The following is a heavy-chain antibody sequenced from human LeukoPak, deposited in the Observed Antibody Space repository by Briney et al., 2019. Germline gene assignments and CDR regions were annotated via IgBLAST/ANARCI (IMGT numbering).Heavy chain of an antibody. D-gene: IGHD5-12*01. CDR3: ARGGLRASFDY. J-gene: IGHJ4*02. Sequence: GGSLRLSCAASGFTFSSYSMDWVRQAPGKGLEWVSSISSSSSYIYYADSVKGRFTISRDNAKNSLYLQMNSLRAEDTAVYYCARGGLRASFDYWGQGTLVTVSS. CDR1: GFTFSSYS. CDR2: ISSSSSYI. V-gene: IGHV3-21*01.